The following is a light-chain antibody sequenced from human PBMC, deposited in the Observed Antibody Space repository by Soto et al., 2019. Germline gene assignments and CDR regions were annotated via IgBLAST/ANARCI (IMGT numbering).Light chain of an antibody. Sequence: EVMLKQGPVTLYLSPGESATLSCRASQSFRGLLAWYQQKPGQAPRLLIYDAYNRATGIPPRFSGSGSGTDFTLTISSLEPEDSAVYYCQQRHMWPITFGQGTRLEIK. CDR1: QSFRGL. CDR3: QQRHMWPIT. J-gene: IGKJ5*01. V-gene: IGKV3-11*01. CDR2: DAY.